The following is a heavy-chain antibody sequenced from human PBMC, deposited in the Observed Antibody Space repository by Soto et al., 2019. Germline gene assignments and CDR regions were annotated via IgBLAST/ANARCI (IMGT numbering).Heavy chain of an antibody. D-gene: IGHD3-10*01. J-gene: IGHJ4*02. V-gene: IGHV3-23*01. CDR2: ISGSGGST. Sequence: EVQLLESGGGLVQPGGSLRLSCAASGFTFSSYAMSWVRQAPGKGLEWVSAISGSGGSTYYADSVKGRFTISRDNSKNTLYLQMNSLRAEDTAVYYCAKDFTRGLRGKYYFGYWGQGTLVTVSS. CDR1: GFTFSSYA. CDR3: AKDFTRGLRGKYYFGY.